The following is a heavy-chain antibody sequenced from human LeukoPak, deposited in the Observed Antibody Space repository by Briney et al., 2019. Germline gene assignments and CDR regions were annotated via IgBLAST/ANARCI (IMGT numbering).Heavy chain of an antibody. D-gene: IGHD1-26*01. Sequence: GGSLRLSCTASGFTFGDYAMSWFRQAPGKGLEWVGFIRSKAYGCTTEYAASVKGRFTISRDDSKSIAYLQMNSLRTDDTAVYYCTRAVGATFSVDHWGQGTLVTVSS. CDR3: TRAVGATFSVDH. J-gene: IGHJ4*02. CDR2: IRSKAYGCTT. CDR1: GFTFGDYA. V-gene: IGHV3-49*03.